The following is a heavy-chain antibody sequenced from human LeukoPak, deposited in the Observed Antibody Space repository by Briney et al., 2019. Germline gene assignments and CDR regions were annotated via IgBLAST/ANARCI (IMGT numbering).Heavy chain of an antibody. Sequence: QPGGSLGLSCAASGFTFSSYWMHWVRQAPGKGLVWVSRINSDGSSTSYADSVKGRFTISRDNAKNTLYLQMNSLRAEDTAVYYCARGGSPSWWLGANDYWGQGTLVTVSS. J-gene: IGHJ4*02. V-gene: IGHV3-74*01. CDR2: INSDGSST. CDR1: GFTFSSYW. CDR3: ARGGSPSWWLGANDY. D-gene: IGHD3-10*01.